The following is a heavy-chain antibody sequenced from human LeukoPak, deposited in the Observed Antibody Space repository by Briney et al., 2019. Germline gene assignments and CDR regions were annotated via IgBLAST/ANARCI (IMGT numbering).Heavy chain of an antibody. CDR2: INPNSGGT. CDR3: ARGGSSYDILTGYYPLPFDY. V-gene: IGHV1-2*02. J-gene: IGHJ4*02. Sequence: ASVKVSCKASGHTFTGYYVHWVRQAPGQGLEWMGWINPNSGGTNYAQNFQGRVTMTRDTSISTAYMELSRLRSDDTAVYYCARGGSSYDILTGYYPLPFDYWGQGTLVTVSS. CDR1: GHTFTGYY. D-gene: IGHD3-9*01.